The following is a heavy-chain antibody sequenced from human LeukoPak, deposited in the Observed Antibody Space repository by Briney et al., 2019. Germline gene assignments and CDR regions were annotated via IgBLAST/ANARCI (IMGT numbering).Heavy chain of an antibody. V-gene: IGHV3-7*01. J-gene: IGHJ3*02. CDR1: GFTFSSYW. CDR2: MKYDGSEE. Sequence: GGSLRLSCAASGFTFSSYWMSWVRQAPGKGLEWVANMKYDGSEEYYVDSVKGRFTISRDNAKNTLYLQMNSLRAEDTAVYYCARDSIRGRPLVAFDIWGQGTMVTVSS. D-gene: IGHD6-13*01. CDR3: ARDSIRGRPLVAFDI.